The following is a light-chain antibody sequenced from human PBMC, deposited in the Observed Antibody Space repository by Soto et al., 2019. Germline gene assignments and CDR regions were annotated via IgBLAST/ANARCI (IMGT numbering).Light chain of an antibody. CDR1: QSIPSS. CDR3: QQYSRFSWT. CDR2: DAS. Sequence: DIPMTQSPSSLSASIGDRVTITCRASQSIPSSVAWYQQKPGKAPEVLITDASTLKSGVPSRFSGSGSGTEFTLTISSLHPDDSATYFCQQYSRFSWTFGQGTKVEIK. J-gene: IGKJ1*01. V-gene: IGKV1-5*01.